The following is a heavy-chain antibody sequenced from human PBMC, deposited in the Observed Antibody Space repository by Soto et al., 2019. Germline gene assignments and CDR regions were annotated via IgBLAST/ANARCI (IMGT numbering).Heavy chain of an antibody. CDR1: GYTFTGYY. V-gene: IGHV1-2*04. D-gene: IGHD3-22*01. Sequence: QVQLVQSGAEVKKPGASVKVSCKASGYTFTGYYMHWVRQAPGQGLEWMGWINPNSGGTNYAQKFQGWVTMTRDTPFSTAYMELSRLRSDDTAVYYCARGRELYYYDSSGSDAFDIWGQGTMVTVSS. J-gene: IGHJ3*02. CDR3: ARGRELYYYDSSGSDAFDI. CDR2: INPNSGGT.